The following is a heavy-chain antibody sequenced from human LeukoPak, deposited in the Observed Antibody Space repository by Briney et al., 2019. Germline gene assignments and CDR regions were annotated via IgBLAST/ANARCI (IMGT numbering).Heavy chain of an antibody. D-gene: IGHD5-18*01. CDR2: IYYSGST. J-gene: IGHJ4*02. CDR1: GGSISSYY. V-gene: IGHV4-59*01. CDR3: ARKGGYSYGYDY. Sequence: SETLSLTCTVSGGSISSYYWSWIRQPPGKGLEWIGYIYYSGSTNYSPSLKSRVTISVDTSKNQFSLKLSSVTAADTAVYYCARKGGYSYGYDYWGQGTLVTVSS.